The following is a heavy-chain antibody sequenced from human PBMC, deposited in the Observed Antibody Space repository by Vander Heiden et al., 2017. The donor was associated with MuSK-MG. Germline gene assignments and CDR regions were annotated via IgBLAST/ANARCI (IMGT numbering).Heavy chain of an antibody. CDR2: ILHGGST. D-gene: IGHD3-10*01. J-gene: IGHJ4*02. CDR1: GGPISSSNYY. V-gene: IGHV4-39*01. Sequence: QLQLQESGPGLVKPSETLSLTCIVSGGPISSSNYYWGWIRQPPGKGLEWIGSILHGGSTYYNPSLKSRVTISVDTSKNQFSLKLSSVTAADTAVYYCARLDYYSGSGSPDYWGQGILVTVSS. CDR3: ARLDYYSGSGSPDY.